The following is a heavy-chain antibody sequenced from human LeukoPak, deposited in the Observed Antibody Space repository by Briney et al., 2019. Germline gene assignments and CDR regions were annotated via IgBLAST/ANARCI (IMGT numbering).Heavy chain of an antibody. J-gene: IGHJ4*02. CDR3: AKRGVVIRVILVGFHKEAYYFDS. D-gene: IGHD3-22*01. CDR2: LSGSGGST. CDR1: GFTFNSHA. V-gene: IGHV3-23*01. Sequence: GGSLRLSCAASGFTFNSHAMYWVRQAPGKGLEWVAGLSGSGGSTNYADSVKGRFTISRDNAKNTLYLQMNSLRAEDTAVYFCAKRGVVIRVILVGFHKEAYYFDSWGQGVLVTVSS.